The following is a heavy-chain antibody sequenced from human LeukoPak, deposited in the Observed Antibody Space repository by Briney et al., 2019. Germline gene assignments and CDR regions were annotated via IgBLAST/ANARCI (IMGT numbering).Heavy chain of an antibody. D-gene: IGHD2-2*01. J-gene: IGHJ3*02. CDR2: IYSSEIT. V-gene: IGHV4-31*03. Sequence: SETLSLTCTVSGGSFSSGTFYWIWIARLPGKGLEWIGYIYSSEITHYNPSLRSRVTMSMDTSKNQFYLKLSSVTAADTTVYYCARSRGTIYRDDVFDIWGQGTMVTVSS. CDR3: ARSRGTIYRDDVFDI. CDR1: GGSFSSGTFY.